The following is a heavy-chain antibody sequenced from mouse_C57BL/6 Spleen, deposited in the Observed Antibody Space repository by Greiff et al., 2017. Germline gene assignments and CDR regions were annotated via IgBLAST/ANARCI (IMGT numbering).Heavy chain of an antibody. J-gene: IGHJ2*01. Sequence: QVHVKQPGAELVTPGASVKMSCQASVYPFTSYWLTWVTQRPGPGLEWLVDIYPGSGSTNYNEKFKSKATLTVDTSSSTSYMQLSSLTSEDSAFYYCAKINSYFDYWGQGTTLTVSS. CDR1: VYPFTSYW. CDR3: AKINSYFDY. D-gene: IGHD1-3*01. CDR2: IYPGSGST. V-gene: IGHV1-55*01.